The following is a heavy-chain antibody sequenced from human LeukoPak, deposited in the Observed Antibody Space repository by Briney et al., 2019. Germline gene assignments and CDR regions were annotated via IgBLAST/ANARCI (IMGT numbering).Heavy chain of an antibody. Sequence: SETLSLTCGVSGESLSTYFWTWIRQSPGKGLEWIGEISQSGSTLYNPSLKSRVTISLDTSKSHFSLKLTSVTAADTAMHYCARVSAYYYSYMDVWGNGTAVTVSS. CDR1: GESLSTYF. CDR2: ISQSGST. CDR3: ARVSAYYYSYMDV. D-gene: IGHD5/OR15-5a*01. J-gene: IGHJ6*03. V-gene: IGHV4-34*01.